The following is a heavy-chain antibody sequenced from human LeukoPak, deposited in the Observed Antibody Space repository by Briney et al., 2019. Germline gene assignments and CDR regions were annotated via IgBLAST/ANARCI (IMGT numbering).Heavy chain of an antibody. J-gene: IGHJ6*02. CDR1: GYSFTSYW. D-gene: IGHD5-18*01. CDR2: IYPGDSDT. Sequence: GESLKISCKGSGYSFTSYWIGWVRQMPGKGLEWMGIIYPGDSDTRYSPSFQGQVTISADKSISTAYLQWSSLKASDTAVYYCARPGAMDNYYYGMDVWGQGTTVTVSS. CDR3: ARPGAMDNYYYGMDV. V-gene: IGHV5-51*01.